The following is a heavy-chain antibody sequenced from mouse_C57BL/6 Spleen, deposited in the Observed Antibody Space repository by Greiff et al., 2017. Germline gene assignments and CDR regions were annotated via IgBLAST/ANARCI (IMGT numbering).Heavy chain of an antibody. CDR2: IHPNSGST. CDR1: GFTFTSYW. CDR3: ARITLLVRSQGYFDY. V-gene: IGHV1-64*01. J-gene: IGHJ2*01. D-gene: IGHD1-1*01. Sequence: VQLQQPGAELVKPGASVKLSCKASGFTFTSYWMHWVKQRPGQGLEWIGMIHPNSGSTNYNEKFKSKSTLPVDKSSSTAYMQLSSLTSEDTAVYYGARITLLVRSQGYFDYWGQGTTLTVSS.